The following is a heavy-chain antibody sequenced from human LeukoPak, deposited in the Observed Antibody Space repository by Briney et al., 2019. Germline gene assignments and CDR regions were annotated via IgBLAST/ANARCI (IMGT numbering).Heavy chain of an antibody. D-gene: IGHD2-8*02. J-gene: IGHJ3*02. CDR1: GFTFSNYE. Sequence: GGSLRLSCAASGFTFSNYEMNWVRQAPGKGLEWVSYISSSGSNIYYADSVKGGFTISREKAKNSLYMQMNSLRAEDTSLYYCARDLHYYCSGSAWLYDAFDSWGQGTMVTVSA. V-gene: IGHV3-48*03. CDR3: ARDLHYYCSGSAWLYDAFDS. CDR2: ISSSGSNI.